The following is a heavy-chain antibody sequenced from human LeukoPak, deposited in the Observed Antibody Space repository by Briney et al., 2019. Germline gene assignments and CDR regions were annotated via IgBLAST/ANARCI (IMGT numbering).Heavy chain of an antibody. J-gene: IGHJ3*02. D-gene: IGHD3-22*01. CDR1: GGSFSGYY. CDR2: INHSGST. CDR3: ARGPITMIVVVIDDAFDI. Sequence: SETLSLTCAVYGGSFSGYYWSWIRQPPGKGLEWIGEINHSGSTNYNPSLKSRVTISVDTSKNQFSLKLSSVTAADTAVYYCARGPITMIVVVIDDAFDIWGQGTMVTVSS. V-gene: IGHV4-34*01.